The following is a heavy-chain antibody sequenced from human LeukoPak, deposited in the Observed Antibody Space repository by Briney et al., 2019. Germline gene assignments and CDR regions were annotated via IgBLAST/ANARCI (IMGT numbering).Heavy chain of an antibody. CDR1: GGSISTYY. D-gene: IGHD3-22*01. CDR2: ISTSGST. V-gene: IGHV4-4*07. Sequence: SETLSLTCTVSGGSISTYYWGWIRQPAGRGLEWIGRISTSGSTNYNPSLRSRVTMSVDTSTNQFSLKLSSVTAADTAVYYCARSAVDTADFDYWGQGTLVTVSS. CDR3: ARSAVDTADFDY. J-gene: IGHJ4*02.